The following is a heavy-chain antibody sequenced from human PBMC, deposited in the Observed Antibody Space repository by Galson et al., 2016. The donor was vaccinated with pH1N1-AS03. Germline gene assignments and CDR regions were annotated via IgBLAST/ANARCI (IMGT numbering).Heavy chain of an antibody. Sequence: ETLSLTCAVYGGSFNNYYWNWIRQSPGKGLEWVGEINHSGSTDYNPSLKSRVTISVDPSKNQISLNLNSVTAADTAVYYCARGSYSSGWYRGRNAFDIWGKGTMVTVAS. V-gene: IGHV4-34*01. J-gene: IGHJ3*02. CDR3: ARGSYSSGWYRGRNAFDI. CDR1: GGSFNNYY. CDR2: INHSGST. D-gene: IGHD6-19*01.